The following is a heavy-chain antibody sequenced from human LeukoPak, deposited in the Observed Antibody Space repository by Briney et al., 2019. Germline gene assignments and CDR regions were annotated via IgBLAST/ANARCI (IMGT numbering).Heavy chain of an antibody. CDR1: GYTFTSYG. V-gene: IGHV1-18*04. CDR2: ISAYNGNT. CDR3: ARGGRSNIVVVPAAHTYDY. D-gene: IGHD2-2*01. J-gene: IGHJ4*02. Sequence: ASVKVSCKASGYTFTSYGISWVRQAPGQGREWVGWISAYNGNTNYAQKLQGRVSMTTDTSTSTAYMELRSLRSDDTAVYYCARGGRSNIVVVPAAHTYDYWGQGTLVTVSS.